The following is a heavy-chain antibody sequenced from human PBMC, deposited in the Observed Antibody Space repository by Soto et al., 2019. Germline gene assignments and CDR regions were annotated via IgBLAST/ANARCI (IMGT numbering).Heavy chain of an antibody. J-gene: IGHJ4*02. CDR1: GFTFSSYG. CDR2: IWYDGSNK. CDR3: AKVYFYDSSGPFDY. Sequence: GSLRLSCAASGFTFSSYGMHWVRQAPGKGLEWVAVIWYDGSNKYYADSVKGRFTISRDNSKNTLYLQMNSLRVEDTAVYYCAKVYFYDSSGPFDYWGQGT. D-gene: IGHD3-22*01. V-gene: IGHV3-33*06.